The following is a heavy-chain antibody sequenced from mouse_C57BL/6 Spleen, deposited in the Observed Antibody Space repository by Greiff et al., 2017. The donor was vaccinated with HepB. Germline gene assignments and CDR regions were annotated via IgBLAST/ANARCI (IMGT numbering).Heavy chain of an antibody. D-gene: IGHD3-3*01. CDR2: IRSKSNNYAT. V-gene: IGHV10-1*01. Sequence: EVHLVESGGGLVQPKGSLKLSCAASGFSFNTYAMNWVRQAPGKGLEWVARIRSKSNNYATYYADSVKDRFTISRDDSESMLYLQMNNLKTEDTAMYYCVRHRAPWYFDVWGTGTTVTVSS. J-gene: IGHJ1*03. CDR3: VRHRAPWYFDV. CDR1: GFSFNTYA.